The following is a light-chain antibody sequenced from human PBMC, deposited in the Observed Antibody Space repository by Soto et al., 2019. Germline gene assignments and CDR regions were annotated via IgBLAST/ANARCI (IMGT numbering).Light chain of an antibody. J-gene: IGLJ1*01. CDR3: SSYTSSSPYV. Sequence: QSALTQPASVSGSPGQSITISCTGTSSDVGGYNYVSWYQQYPGKAPKLMIYDVSNRPSGVSNRSSGSKSGNTASLTISGLQAEDEADYYCSSYTSSSPYVFGTGTKVTVL. CDR1: SSDVGGYNY. V-gene: IGLV2-14*01. CDR2: DVS.